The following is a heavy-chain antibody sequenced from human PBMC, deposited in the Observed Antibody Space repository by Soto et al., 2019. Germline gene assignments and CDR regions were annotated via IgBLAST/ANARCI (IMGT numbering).Heavy chain of an antibody. CDR3: ARATKRYFDK. V-gene: IGHV1-69*06. Sequence: QVQLVQSGAEVKKPGSSVKVSCTASGTTFNTFAISWVRQAPGQGLEWMGGIIPVLGPAFYSQKFQGRVTITADKSTTTAYLELSSLRSEDTAVYYYARATKRYFDKWRQGTLVTVSS. J-gene: IGHJ4*02. CDR1: GTTFNTFA. CDR2: IIPVLGPA.